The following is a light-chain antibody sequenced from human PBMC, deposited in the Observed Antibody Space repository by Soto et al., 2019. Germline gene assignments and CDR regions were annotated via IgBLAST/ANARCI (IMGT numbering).Light chain of an antibody. Sequence: QAVVTQEPSLTVSPGGTVTLTCASSTGAVTSGYYPNWVQQKPGQTPRALIYSTDNKHSWTPARFSGSLLGGKAALTLSGAQLEDEAEYYCLLYFGGYVVFGGGTKVTVL. CDR3: LLYFGGYVV. CDR2: STD. J-gene: IGLJ2*01. CDR1: TGAVTSGYY. V-gene: IGLV7-43*01.